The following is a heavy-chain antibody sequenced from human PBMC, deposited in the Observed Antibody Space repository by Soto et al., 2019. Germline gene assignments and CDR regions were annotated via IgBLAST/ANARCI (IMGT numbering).Heavy chain of an antibody. D-gene: IGHD3-3*01. CDR2: INPNGGGT. J-gene: IGHJ4*02. CDR1: GYTFSGYY. CDR3: ARVATIFGVVPDY. Sequence: VKVSCKASGYTFSGYYIHWVRQAPGQGLEWMGWINPNGGGTNYAQKFQGCLTLTRDASISTAYMELSRLSSDDTAVYFCARVATIFGVVPDYWGQGTLVTVSS. V-gene: IGHV1-2*04.